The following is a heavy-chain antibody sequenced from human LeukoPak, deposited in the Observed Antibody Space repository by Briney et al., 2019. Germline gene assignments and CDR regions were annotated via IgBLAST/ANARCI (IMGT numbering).Heavy chain of an antibody. CDR1: GGSISSYY. J-gene: IGHJ4*02. CDR3: ASLPRTIFGVTHTPYFDY. V-gene: IGHV4-4*07. Sequence: PSETLSLTCTVSGGSISSYYWSWIRQPAGKGLEWIGRIYTSGSTNYNPSLKSRVTISVDTSKNQFSLKLSSVTAADTAVYYCASLPRTIFGVTHTPYFDYWGQGTLVTVSS. D-gene: IGHD3-3*01. CDR2: IYTSGST.